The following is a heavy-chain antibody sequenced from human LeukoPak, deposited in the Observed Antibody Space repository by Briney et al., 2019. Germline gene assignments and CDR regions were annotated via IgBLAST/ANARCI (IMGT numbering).Heavy chain of an antibody. CDR2: ISYDGSNK. CDR1: GFTFSSYG. Sequence: PGGSLRLSCAASGFTFSSYGMHWVRQAPGKGLEWVAVISYDGSNKYYADSVKGRFTISRDNSKNTLYLQMNSLRAEDTAVYYCAKDIVLTSSEVGYFDYWGQGTLVTVSS. J-gene: IGHJ4*02. V-gene: IGHV3-30*19. D-gene: IGHD2-8*01. CDR3: AKDIVLTSSEVGYFDY.